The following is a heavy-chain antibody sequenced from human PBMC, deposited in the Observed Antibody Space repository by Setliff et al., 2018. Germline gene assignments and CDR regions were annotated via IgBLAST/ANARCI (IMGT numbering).Heavy chain of an antibody. D-gene: IGHD3-10*01. V-gene: IGHV1-69*06. CDR3: ARDGQYYGSGFYSTRYYCSYGLDV. Sequence: SVNVSCKASGDTFSTYALSWVRQAPGQGLEWMGGIIPLLETAKYAQNFQDRVTITADISTTTVFMELTSLTSEDTAVYYCARDGQYYGSGFYSTRYYCSYGLDVWGQGTTVTVSS. CDR2: IIPLLETA. CDR1: GDTFSTYA. J-gene: IGHJ6*02.